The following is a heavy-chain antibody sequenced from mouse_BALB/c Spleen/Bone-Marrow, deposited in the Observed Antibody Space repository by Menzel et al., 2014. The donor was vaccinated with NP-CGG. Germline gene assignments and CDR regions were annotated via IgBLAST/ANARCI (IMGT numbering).Heavy chain of an antibody. CDR2: IYPGNSDT. CDR1: GYTFTSYW. J-gene: IGHJ2*01. Sequence: LQESGTVLARPGASVKMSCKASGYTFTSYWMHWVKQRPGQGLEWIGTIYPGNSDTTYNQKFKGKAKLTAVTSTSXAYMELSSLTNEDSAVYYCTTLARNYFDYWGQGTTLTVSS. CDR3: TTLARNYFDY. V-gene: IGHV1-5*01.